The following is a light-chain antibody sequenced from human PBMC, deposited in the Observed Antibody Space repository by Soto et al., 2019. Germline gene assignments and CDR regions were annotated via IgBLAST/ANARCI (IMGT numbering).Light chain of an antibody. J-gene: IGLJ2*01. Sequence: QSALTQPPSVSGAPGQRVTISCTGSSSNIGAGYDVHWYQQLPGRAPKLLIYGNTNRPSGVPDRFSGSKSGTSASLAITGLQAEDEADYYCLSFASSLSVVFGGGTRSPS. CDR3: LSFASSLSVV. CDR1: SSNIGAGYD. V-gene: IGLV1-40*01. CDR2: GNT.